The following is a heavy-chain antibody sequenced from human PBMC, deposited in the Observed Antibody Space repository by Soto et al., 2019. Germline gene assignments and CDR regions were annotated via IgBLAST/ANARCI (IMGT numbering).Heavy chain of an antibody. Sequence: PEGSLRLSCAAPGFTFSKFDIHWVRQPPGKGLEWVGVISYDGTKKYYADSVKGRFTISRDNSNDTLYLQMSSLRADDAAVYYCAREGAVPAARGHYYYGMDVWGQGTTVTVSS. V-gene: IGHV3-30-3*01. D-gene: IGHD2-2*01. CDR1: GFTFSKFD. CDR3: AREGAVPAARGHYYYGMDV. J-gene: IGHJ6*02. CDR2: ISYDGTKK.